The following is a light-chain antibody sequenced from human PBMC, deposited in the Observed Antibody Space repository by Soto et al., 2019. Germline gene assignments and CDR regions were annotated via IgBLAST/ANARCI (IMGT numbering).Light chain of an antibody. CDR3: QSYYGSQSVWV. Sequence: QSVLTQPPSVSGAPGQRVTISCTGSSSNTGAGYDVHWYQQLPGAVPKLLIYANRNRPAGVPDRCSGSQSGTSASLAITGLQPEDEADYYCQSYYGSQSVWVFGGGTKLTVL. V-gene: IGLV1-40*01. CDR2: ANR. CDR1: SSNTGAGYD. J-gene: IGLJ3*02.